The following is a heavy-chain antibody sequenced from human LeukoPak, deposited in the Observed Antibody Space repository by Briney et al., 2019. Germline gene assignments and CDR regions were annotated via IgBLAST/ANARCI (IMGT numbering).Heavy chain of an antibody. D-gene: IGHD1-26*01. CDR3: ARRGMSGSYYFDY. CDR1: GGSISSSSYY. CDR2: IYYSGST. J-gene: IGHJ4*02. Sequence: SETLSLTCTVSGGSISSSSYYWGWIRQPPGKGLEWIGSIYYSGSTYCNPSLKSRVTISVDTSKNQFSLKLSSVTAADTAVYYCARRGMSGSYYFDYWGQGTLVTVSS. V-gene: IGHV4-39*07.